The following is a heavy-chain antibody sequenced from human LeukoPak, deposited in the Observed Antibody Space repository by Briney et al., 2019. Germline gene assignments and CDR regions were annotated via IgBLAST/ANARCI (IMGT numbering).Heavy chain of an antibody. CDR1: GYSISSNYY. J-gene: IGHJ4*02. CDR3: AGAGYYTFWSDLRGGSDY. V-gene: IGHV4-38-2*02. Sequence: SETLSITCKVSGYSISSNYYWGWLRHPPGEGLEGSGIIYHSGSTYYNPSLKSRITISLDTSKNLFSLKLTSVTAADTAVYYCAGAGYYTFWSDLRGGSDYWGQGTLVTVSS. CDR2: IYHSGST. D-gene: IGHD3-3*01.